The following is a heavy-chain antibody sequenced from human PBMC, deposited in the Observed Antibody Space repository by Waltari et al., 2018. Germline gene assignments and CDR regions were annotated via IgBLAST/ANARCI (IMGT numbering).Heavy chain of an antibody. CDR2: LNGDGTST. V-gene: IGHV3-74*01. CDR1: GFTFSNYW. CDR3: GRGHPYGMDV. Sequence: EVQLVESGGGLVQPGGSLRLSCAASGFTFSNYWMHWVRQAPGKGLVWVSRLNGDGTSTTYADSVEGRFTISRDNAKNTVYLQMYSLRADDTAVYYCGRGHPYGMDVWGQWTTVTVSS. J-gene: IGHJ6*02.